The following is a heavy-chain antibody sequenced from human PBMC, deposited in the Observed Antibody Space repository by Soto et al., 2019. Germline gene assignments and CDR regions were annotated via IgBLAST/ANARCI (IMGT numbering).Heavy chain of an antibody. Sequence: VGSLRLSGAASGFTFSRYAMSWVRQAPGKGLEWVSAISGSGGSTYYADSVKGRFTISRDNSKNTLYLQMNSLRAEYTAVYYCAKVVTTMIVVVSPLDYWGQGTLVTVSS. V-gene: IGHV3-23*01. CDR3: AKVVTTMIVVVSPLDY. J-gene: IGHJ4*02. CDR2: ISGSGGST. D-gene: IGHD3-22*01. CDR1: GFTFSRYA.